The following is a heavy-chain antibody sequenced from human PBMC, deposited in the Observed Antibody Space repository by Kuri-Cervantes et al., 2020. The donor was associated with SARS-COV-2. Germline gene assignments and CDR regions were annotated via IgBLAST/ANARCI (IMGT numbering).Heavy chain of an antibody. CDR3: ARSHTLYGGNSSPWDY. CDR1: GYIFNTYG. V-gene: IGHV1-18*01. CDR2: INTYNGNT. D-gene: IGHD4-23*01. Sequence: ASVKVSCKTSGYIFNTYGISWVRQAPGRGPEWMGSINTYNGNTNYAQIIQGRVTMTTDTSTATAFMELRSLRSFDTAVYYCARSHTLYGGNSSPWDYWGQGTLVTVSS. J-gene: IGHJ4*02.